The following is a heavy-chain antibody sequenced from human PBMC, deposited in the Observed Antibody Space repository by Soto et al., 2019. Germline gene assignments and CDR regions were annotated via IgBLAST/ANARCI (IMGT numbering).Heavy chain of an antibody. Sequence: GGSLRLSCAASGFTFSSYAMHWVRQAPGKGLEWVAVISYDGSNKYYADSVKGRFTISRDNSKNTLYLQMNSLRAEDTAVYYCARGDTMEGYYYYGMDVWGQGTTVTVSS. D-gene: IGHD3-10*01. J-gene: IGHJ6*02. CDR2: ISYDGSNK. V-gene: IGHV3-30-3*01. CDR1: GFTFSSYA. CDR3: ARGDTMEGYYYYGMDV.